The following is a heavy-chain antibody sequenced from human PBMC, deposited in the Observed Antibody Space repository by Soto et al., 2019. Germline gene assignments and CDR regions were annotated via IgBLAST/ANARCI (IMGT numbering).Heavy chain of an antibody. CDR2: ISYDGSNK. J-gene: IGHJ5*02. V-gene: IGHV3-30-3*01. Sequence: PGGSLRLSCAASGFTVSSYAMHWVRQAPGKGLEWVAVISYDGSNKYYADSVKGRFTISRDNSKNTLYLQMNSLRAEDTAVYYCARSVFSGDTPFDPWGQGTLVTVSS. CDR1: GFTVSSYA. D-gene: IGHD2-15*01. CDR3: ARSVFSGDTPFDP.